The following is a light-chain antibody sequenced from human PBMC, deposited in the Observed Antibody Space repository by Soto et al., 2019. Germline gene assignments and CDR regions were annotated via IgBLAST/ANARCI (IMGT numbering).Light chain of an antibody. CDR1: QSISSY. V-gene: IGKV1-39*01. CDR3: QQSYTTPWT. Sequence: DIHMTQAPSSLSASVGDVVIITCRASQSISSYLNWYQQKPGKAPNLLIYAASSLQSGVPSRFSGSGSGTDFTLTISSLQPEDFATYYCQQSYTTPWTFGQGTKVDIK. J-gene: IGKJ1*01. CDR2: AAS.